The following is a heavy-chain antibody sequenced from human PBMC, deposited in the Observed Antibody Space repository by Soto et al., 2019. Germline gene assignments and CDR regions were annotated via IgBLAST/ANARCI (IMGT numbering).Heavy chain of an antibody. CDR2: IYYSGSA. J-gene: IGHJ4*01. CDR1: GGSISSGGFY. D-gene: IGHD6-13*01. CDR3: ARARYAGKLLDD. V-gene: IGHV4-31*03. Sequence: SETLSLTCTVSGGSISSGGFYWSWIRQHPGKGLEWIGYIYYSGSAYYNPSLKSRVTISVDTSMNQFSLKLTSVTAADTAVYYCARARYAGKLLDDWGQGILVTVSS.